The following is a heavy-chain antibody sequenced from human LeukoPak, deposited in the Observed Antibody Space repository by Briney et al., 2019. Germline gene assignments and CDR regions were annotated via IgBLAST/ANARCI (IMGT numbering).Heavy chain of an antibody. CDR1: GGSISSSSYY. Sequence: TLSLTCTVSGGSISSSSYYWGWIRQPPGKALEWLARIDWDDDKYYSTSLKTRLTISRDTSKNQVVLTMTNMDPVDTATYYCARTYIAAAGTDYWGQGTLVTVSS. D-gene: IGHD6-13*01. J-gene: IGHJ4*02. V-gene: IGHV2-70*11. CDR3: ARTYIAAAGTDY. CDR2: IDWDDDK.